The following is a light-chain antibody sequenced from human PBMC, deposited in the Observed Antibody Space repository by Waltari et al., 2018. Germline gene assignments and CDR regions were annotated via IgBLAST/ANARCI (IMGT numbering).Light chain of an antibody. J-gene: IGLJ3*02. CDR2: EDN. Sequence: QSALTQPPSASGSPGQSVTISCPGTRSDIGTFDYVSWYQQHPGKAPKVMIFEDNQRPSGVPDRFAGSKSGNTASLTVSGLQAVDDADYYCSSYAGSHKLVFGGGTKLTVL. V-gene: IGLV2-8*01. CDR3: SSYAGSHKLV. CDR1: RSDIGTFDY.